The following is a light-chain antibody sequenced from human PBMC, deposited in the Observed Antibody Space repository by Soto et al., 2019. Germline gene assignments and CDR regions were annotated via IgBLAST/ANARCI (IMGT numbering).Light chain of an antibody. CDR1: QTLXSW. J-gene: IGKJ1*01. V-gene: IGKV1-5*03. CDR3: QHYKSDTWT. CDR2: KAS. Sequence: IQLTQSPFFLSASVGDRVTIPCRASQTLXSWFDWYQQKPGKAPKLLTAKASHLEKGGPSRLSGSGSATEFTLTISSLHPGYFAIYYFQHYKSDTWTFGQGTKVDI.